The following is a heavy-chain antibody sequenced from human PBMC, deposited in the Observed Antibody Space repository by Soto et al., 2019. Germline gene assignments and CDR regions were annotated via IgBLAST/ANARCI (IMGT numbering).Heavy chain of an antibody. V-gene: IGHV3-66*01. Sequence: GGSLRLSCAASGFTVSSNYMSWVRQAPGKGLEWVSVIYSGGSTYYADSVKGRFTISRDNSKNTLYLQMNSLRAEDTAVYYCARDRYGDYFSYYYYMDVWGKGTTVTVSS. D-gene: IGHD4-17*01. CDR1: GFTVSSNY. CDR3: ARDRYGDYFSYYYYMDV. J-gene: IGHJ6*03. CDR2: IYSGGST.